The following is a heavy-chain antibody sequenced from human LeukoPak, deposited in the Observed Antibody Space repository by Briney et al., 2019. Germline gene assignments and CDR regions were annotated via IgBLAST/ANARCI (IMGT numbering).Heavy chain of an antibody. CDR3: ASDVVVVAATPAFDY. CDR2: ISYDGSNK. J-gene: IGHJ4*02. Sequence: GGSLRLSCAASGFTFSSYGMHWVRQAPGKGLEWVAVISYDGSNKYYADSVKGRFTISRDNSKNTLYLQMNSLRAEDTAVYYCASDVVVVAATPAFDYWGQGTLVTVSS. V-gene: IGHV3-30*03. D-gene: IGHD2-15*01. CDR1: GFTFSSYG.